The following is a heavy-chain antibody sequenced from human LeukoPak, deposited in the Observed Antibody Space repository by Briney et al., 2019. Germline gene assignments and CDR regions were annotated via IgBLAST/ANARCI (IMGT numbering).Heavy chain of an antibody. Sequence: PGASLRLSCTASGYTFSSYEMHWVPQAPGKGLEWVTYISESDNTIYYADSVKGLFTITRDNAKNSLYLQMNTVSAEDTAVYYCARESQDSYGFDMWGQGTMVTVSS. CDR3: ARESQDSYGFDM. CDR1: GYTFSSYE. CDR2: ISESDNTI. J-gene: IGHJ3*02. D-gene: IGHD6-6*01. V-gene: IGHV3-48*03.